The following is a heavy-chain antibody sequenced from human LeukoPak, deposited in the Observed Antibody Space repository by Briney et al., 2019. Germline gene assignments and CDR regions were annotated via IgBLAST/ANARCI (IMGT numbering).Heavy chain of an antibody. CDR1: GGSISSYY. Sequence: SETLSLTCTVSGGSISSYYWSWIRQPAGKGLEWIGRIYTSGSTNYNPSLKSRVTMSVDTSKIQFSLKLSSVTAADTAVYYCARDRITMVRGVIKTIFDPWGQGTLVTVSS. D-gene: IGHD3-10*01. CDR2: IYTSGST. CDR3: ARDRITMVRGVIKTIFDP. V-gene: IGHV4-4*07. J-gene: IGHJ5*02.